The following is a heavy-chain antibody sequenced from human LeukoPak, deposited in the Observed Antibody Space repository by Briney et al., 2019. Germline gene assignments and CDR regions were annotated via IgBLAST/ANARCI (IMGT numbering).Heavy chain of an antibody. V-gene: IGHV4-39*07. CDR3: ARERGQQLVFGFDP. CDR2: IYYSGST. Sequence: PSETLSLTCTVSGGSISSSSYYWGWIRQPPGKGLEWIGSIYYSGSTYYNPSLKSRVTISVDTSKNQFSLKLSSVTAADTAVYYCARERGQQLVFGFDPWGQGTLVTVSS. CDR1: GGSISSSSYY. J-gene: IGHJ5*02. D-gene: IGHD6-13*01.